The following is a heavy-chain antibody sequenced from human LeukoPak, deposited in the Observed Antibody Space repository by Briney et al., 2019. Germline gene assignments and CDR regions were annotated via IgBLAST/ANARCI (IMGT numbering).Heavy chain of an antibody. CDR1: GFTFSDYT. CDR2: ISSSGSSI. Sequence: GGSLRLSCAASGFTFSDYTMNWVRQAPGKGLEWVSYISSSGSSIYYADSVKGRFTISRDNAKNSLYLQMNSLRAEDTAVYYCARDPRCSSMSCYRSSFYGMDVWGQGTTVTVSS. CDR3: ARDPRCSSMSCYRSSFYGMDV. D-gene: IGHD2-2*01. J-gene: IGHJ6*02. V-gene: IGHV3-48*04.